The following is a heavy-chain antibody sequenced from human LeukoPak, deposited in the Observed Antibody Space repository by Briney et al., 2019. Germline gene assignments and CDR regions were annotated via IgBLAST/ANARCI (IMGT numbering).Heavy chain of an antibody. CDR3: ARDQLGSFDY. J-gene: IGHJ4*02. D-gene: IGHD7-27*01. CDR1: GGSISSCY. CDR2: IYISGST. Sequence: SETLSLTCTVSGGSISSCYWSWIRHPAGKGLEWIGRIYISGSTNYNPSLKSRVTMSVDTSKNQFSLKLSSVTAADTAVYYCARDQLGSFDYWGQGTLVTVSS. V-gene: IGHV4-4*07.